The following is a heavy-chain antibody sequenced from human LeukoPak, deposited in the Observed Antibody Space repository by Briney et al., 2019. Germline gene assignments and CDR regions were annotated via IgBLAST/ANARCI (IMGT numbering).Heavy chain of an antibody. CDR2: INTFGTTA. D-gene: IGHD5-24*01. CDR1: GFTFSSHW. Sequence: PGGSLRLSCAASGFTFSSHWMHWVRHVPGKGLVWVSHINTFGTTATYADSVKGRFTISRDNANNTLYLQMNSLRVEDTAVYYCVRDNAYKFDYWGQGTLVTVSS. CDR3: VRDNAYKFDY. V-gene: IGHV3-74*01. J-gene: IGHJ4*02.